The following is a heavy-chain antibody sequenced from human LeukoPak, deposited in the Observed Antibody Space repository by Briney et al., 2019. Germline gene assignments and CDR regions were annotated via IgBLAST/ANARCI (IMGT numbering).Heavy chain of an antibody. D-gene: IGHD1-14*01. CDR3: ARQPAGTAAFDI. V-gene: IGHV4-59*08. CDR1: GGSINNYY. J-gene: IGHJ3*02. Sequence: SETLSLTCTVSGGSINNYYWSWIRQPPGKGLEWIGYIHYSGGATNYNPSLKSRLTISVDTSKNQISLMLTSVTAADTAFYYCARQPAGTAAFDIWAQGTMVTVSS. CDR2: IHYSGGAT.